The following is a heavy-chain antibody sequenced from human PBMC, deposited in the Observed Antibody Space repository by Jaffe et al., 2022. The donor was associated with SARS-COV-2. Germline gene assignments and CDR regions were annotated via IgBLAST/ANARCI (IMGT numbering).Heavy chain of an antibody. J-gene: IGHJ4*02. CDR1: GYTFTSYG. D-gene: IGHD1-1*01. CDR3: ARDSATGLFDF. CDR2: ISTYNGNT. Sequence: QIQLVQSGAEVKKPGASVKVSCKASGYTFTSYGISWVRQAPGQGLEWMGWISTYNGNTNTNYAQKFQGRVTMTTDTSTSTVYMELRSLRSDDTAVYYCARDSATGLFDFWGQGTLVTVSS. V-gene: IGHV1-18*01.